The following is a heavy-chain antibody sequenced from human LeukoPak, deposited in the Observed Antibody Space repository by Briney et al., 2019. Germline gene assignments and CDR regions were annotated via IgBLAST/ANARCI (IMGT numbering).Heavy chain of an antibody. J-gene: IGHJ4*02. D-gene: IGHD3-22*01. Sequence: ASAKVSCTASGYTFTSYDINWVRQATGQGLEWMGWMNPNSGNTGYAQKFQGRVTITRNTSISTAYMELSSLRSEDTAVYYCARGVHVRVYDSNPHYGHYWGQGTLVTVSS. CDR3: ARGVHVRVYDSNPHYGHY. CDR1: GYTFTSYD. CDR2: MNPNSGNT. V-gene: IGHV1-8*03.